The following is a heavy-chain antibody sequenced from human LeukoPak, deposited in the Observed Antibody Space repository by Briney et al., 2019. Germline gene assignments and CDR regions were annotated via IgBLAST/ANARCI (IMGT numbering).Heavy chain of an antibody. Sequence: ASVKVSCKASGYTFTSYGISWVRQAPGQGLEWMGWMNPNSGNTGYAQKFQGRVTMTRNTSISTAYMELSSLRSEDTAVYYCARSKGIYYDSSGYDYWGQGTLVTVSS. D-gene: IGHD3-22*01. CDR3: ARSKGIYYDSSGYDY. CDR1: GYTFTSYG. CDR2: MNPNSGNT. J-gene: IGHJ4*02. V-gene: IGHV1-8*02.